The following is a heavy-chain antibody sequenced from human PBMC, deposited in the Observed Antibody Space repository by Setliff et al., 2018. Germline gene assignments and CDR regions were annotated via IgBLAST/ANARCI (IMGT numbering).Heavy chain of an antibody. V-gene: IGHV3-7*03. J-gene: IGHJ3*02. D-gene: IGHD2-15*01. CDR2: IKHDGSEK. Sequence: PGGSLRLSCVASGFTFSSYWMTWVRQVPRKGLEYVASIKHDGSEKYYVDSVRGRFTISRDNAKNSLYLEMKSLRTEDTALYYCARGLTVVPKAFDIWGQGTMVTVSS. CDR1: GFTFSSYW. CDR3: ARGLTVVPKAFDI.